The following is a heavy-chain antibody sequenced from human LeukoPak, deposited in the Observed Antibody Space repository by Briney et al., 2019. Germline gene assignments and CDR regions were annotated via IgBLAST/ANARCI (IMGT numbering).Heavy chain of an antibody. CDR3: ARGWGFFDY. CDR1: GFTVSSNY. CDR2: IYNDGST. Sequence: TGGSLRLSRAASGFTVSSNYMSWVRQAPGKGLEWVSVIYNDGSTYYVDSVKDRFTISRYNSKDTLYLQLNSLRDEDTAVYDCARGWGFFDYWGQGTLVTVSS. J-gene: IGHJ4*02. V-gene: IGHV3-66*01. D-gene: IGHD7-27*01.